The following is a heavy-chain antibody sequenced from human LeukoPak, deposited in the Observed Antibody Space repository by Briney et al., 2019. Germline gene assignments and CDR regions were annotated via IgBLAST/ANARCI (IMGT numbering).Heavy chain of an antibody. V-gene: IGHV4-59*08. J-gene: IGHJ4*02. CDR1: GGSISSYY. CDR3: ASGTYYYFDY. CDR2: VHYSGDT. D-gene: IGHD1-26*01. Sequence: PSETLSLTCSVSGGSISSYYWSWIRQPPGKGLEWIGYVHYSGDTNYSPSLKSRATISVDTSKNQLSLKLSSVIAADTAVYYCASGTYYYFDYWGQGTLVTVSS.